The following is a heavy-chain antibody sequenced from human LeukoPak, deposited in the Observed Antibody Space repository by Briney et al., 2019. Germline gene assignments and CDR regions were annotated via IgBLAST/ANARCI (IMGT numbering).Heavy chain of an antibody. Sequence: PSETLSLTCTVSGGSISSYYWSWLRQPPGKGLEWIGYIYYSGSTNYNPSLKTRVTISVDTSKNQFSLKLGSMTAADTVVYYCARVRKYCRSTSCYTSPHYYYGMDVWGQGTTVTVSS. J-gene: IGHJ6*02. CDR3: ARVRKYCRSTSCYTSPHYYYGMDV. CDR2: IYYSGST. D-gene: IGHD2-2*02. CDR1: GGSISSYY. V-gene: IGHV4-59*01.